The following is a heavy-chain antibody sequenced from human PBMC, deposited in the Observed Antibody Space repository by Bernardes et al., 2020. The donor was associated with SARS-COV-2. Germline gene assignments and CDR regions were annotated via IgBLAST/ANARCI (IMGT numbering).Heavy chain of an antibody. Sequence: GGSLRLSCAASGFTFVNHGMHWVRQAPGKGLEWVAFIWFDGSNKYYADSVRDRFSVSRDNSKNTVYLKMNILSDEDTAVYYCARAHCSSIRCDRDSSHYLMDVWGQGTTVTVSS. CDR1: GFTFVNHG. CDR2: IWFDGSNK. CDR3: ARAHCSSIRCDRDSSHYLMDV. J-gene: IGHJ6*02. V-gene: IGHV3-33*03. D-gene: IGHD3-3*02.